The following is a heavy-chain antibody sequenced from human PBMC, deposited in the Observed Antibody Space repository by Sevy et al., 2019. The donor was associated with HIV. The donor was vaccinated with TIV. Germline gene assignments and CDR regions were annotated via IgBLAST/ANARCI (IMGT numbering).Heavy chain of an antibody. D-gene: IGHD6-19*01. CDR3: VRHRLQRIPEAAHFDY. J-gene: IGHJ4*02. Sequence: SETLSLTCTVSDASINTINYYWGWIRQPPGKGLEWIASIYYSGNTYHNPSLESRVTISVDTSKNQFSLKLNSVTAADTAVYYCVRHRLQRIPEAAHFDYWGQGTLVTVSS. CDR2: IYYSGNT. CDR1: DASINTINYY. V-gene: IGHV4-39*01.